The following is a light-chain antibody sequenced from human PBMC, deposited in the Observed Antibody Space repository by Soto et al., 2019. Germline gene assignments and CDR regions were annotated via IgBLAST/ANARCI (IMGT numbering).Light chain of an antibody. CDR2: EVS. J-gene: IGLJ1*01. Sequence: QSVLTQPPSASGSPGQSVTISCTGTSSDVGNYVYVSWYQQHPGKAPKLMIYEVSKRPPGVPDRFSGSKSGNTASLTVSGLQTEDEADYYCSSYAGIINFYVFGTGTKVTVL. CDR3: SSYAGIINFYV. CDR1: SSDVGNYVY. V-gene: IGLV2-8*01.